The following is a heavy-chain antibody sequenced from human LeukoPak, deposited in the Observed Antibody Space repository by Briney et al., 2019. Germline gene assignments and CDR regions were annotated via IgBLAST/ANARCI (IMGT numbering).Heavy chain of an antibody. Sequence: GRSLRLSCAASGFTFDDYAMHWVRQAPGKGLEWVSGISWNSGSIGYADSVKGRFTISRDNAKNSPYLQMNSLRAEDTAVYYCAELGITMIGGVWGKGTTVTISS. J-gene: IGHJ6*04. CDR1: GFTFDDYA. V-gene: IGHV3-9*01. CDR3: AELGITMIGGV. D-gene: IGHD3-10*02. CDR2: ISWNSGSI.